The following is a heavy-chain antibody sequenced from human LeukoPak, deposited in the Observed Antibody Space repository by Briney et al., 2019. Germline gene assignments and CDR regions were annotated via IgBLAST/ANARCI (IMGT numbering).Heavy chain of an antibody. V-gene: IGHV4-34*01. J-gene: IGHJ4*02. CDR3: ARTHCSGGSCYNATFDY. Sequence: PSETLSLTCAVYGGSFSGYYWSWIRQPPGKGLEWLGEINHSGSTNYNPSLKSRVTISVDTSKNQFSLKLSSVTAADTAVYYCARTHCSGGSCYNATFDYWGQGTLVTVSS. D-gene: IGHD2-15*01. CDR1: GGSFSGYY. CDR2: INHSGST.